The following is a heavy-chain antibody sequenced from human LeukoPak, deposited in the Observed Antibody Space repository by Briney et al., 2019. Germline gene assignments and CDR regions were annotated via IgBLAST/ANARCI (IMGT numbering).Heavy chain of an antibody. CDR2: ISGSGGST. D-gene: IGHD3-10*01. Sequence: PGGSLRLSCAASGFTVSSNYMSWVRQAPGKGLEWVSAISGSGGSTYYADSVKGRFTISRDNSKNTLYLQMNSLRAEDTAVYYCAKARSLWFGELAIFDYWGQGTLVTVSS. CDR3: AKARSLWFGELAIFDY. V-gene: IGHV3-23*01. J-gene: IGHJ4*02. CDR1: GFTVSSNY.